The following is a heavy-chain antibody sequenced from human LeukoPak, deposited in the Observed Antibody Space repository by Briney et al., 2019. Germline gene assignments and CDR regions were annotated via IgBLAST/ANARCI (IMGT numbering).Heavy chain of an antibody. Sequence: PGGSLRLSCAASGFTVSSNYMSWVRQAPGKGLEWVSVIYSGGSTYYADSVKGRFTISRDNSKNTLYLQMNSLRAEDTAVYYCARGGTVTGLYYFDYWGQGTLVTVSS. D-gene: IGHD4-17*01. CDR3: ARGGTVTGLYYFDY. J-gene: IGHJ4*02. CDR2: IYSGGST. V-gene: IGHV3-53*01. CDR1: GFTVSSNY.